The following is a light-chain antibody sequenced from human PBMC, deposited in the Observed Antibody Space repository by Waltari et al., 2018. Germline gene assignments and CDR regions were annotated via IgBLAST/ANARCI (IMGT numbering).Light chain of an antibody. CDR1: QRISSN. CDR2: GAS. Sequence: EIVMTQSPATLSVSPGERATLPCRASQRISSNLAWYQQKPGQTPRLLIYGASTRATGIPARFTGSGSGTDFTLTISSMQSEDFAVYYCQEYNNWPPTWTFGQGTKVEIK. J-gene: IGKJ1*01. V-gene: IGKV3-15*01. CDR3: QEYNNWPPTWT.